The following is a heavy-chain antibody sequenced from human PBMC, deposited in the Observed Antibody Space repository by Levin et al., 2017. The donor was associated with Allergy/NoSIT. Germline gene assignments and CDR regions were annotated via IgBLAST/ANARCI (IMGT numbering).Heavy chain of an antibody. CDR2: IKQDGSEK. CDR1: GFTFSSYW. CDR3: ARDPWEQLAGDYFDY. V-gene: IGHV3-7*04. J-gene: IGHJ4*02. D-gene: IGHD6-13*01. Sequence: PGGSLRLSCAASGFTFSSYWMSWVRQAPGKGLEWVANIKQDGSEKYYVDSVKGRFTISRDNAKNSLYLQMNSLRAEDTAVYYCARDPWEQLAGDYFDYWGQGTLVTVSS.